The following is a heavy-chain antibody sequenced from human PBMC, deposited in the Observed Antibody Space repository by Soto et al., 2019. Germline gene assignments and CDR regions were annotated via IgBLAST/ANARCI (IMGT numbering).Heavy chain of an antibody. CDR3: TRDLGDYRRHY. CDR2: VSGNDGST. V-gene: IGHV1-18*01. CDR1: GYIFSNFG. J-gene: IGHJ4*02. Sequence: VQLVQSGGEVKKPGASVKVSCQTSGYIFSNFGVSWVRQAPGQGLEWLGWVSGNDGSTRYAPNLQGRVTMTTDSATTTAYMELRGLTSDDTATYYCTRDLGDYRRHYWGQGTLVSVSS. D-gene: IGHD4-17*01.